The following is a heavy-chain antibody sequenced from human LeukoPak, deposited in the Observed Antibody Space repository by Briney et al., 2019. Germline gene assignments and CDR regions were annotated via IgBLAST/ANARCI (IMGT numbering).Heavy chain of an antibody. CDR1: GFTFSSYS. CDR2: ISSSSSYI. J-gene: IGHJ3*02. D-gene: IGHD2-15*01. CDR3: ARDRAYSHAFDI. V-gene: IGHV3-21*01. Sequence: GGSLRLSCAASGFTFSSYSMNWVRQAPGKGLEWVSSISSSSSYIYYADSVKGRFTISRDNAKNSLYLQMNSLRAEDTAVYCCARDRAYSHAFDIWGQGTMVTVSS.